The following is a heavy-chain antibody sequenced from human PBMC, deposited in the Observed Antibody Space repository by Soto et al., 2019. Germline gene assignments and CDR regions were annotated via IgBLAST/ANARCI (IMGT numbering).Heavy chain of an antibody. V-gene: IGHV1-3*01. Sequence: ASVKVSCKASGYTFTSYAMHWVRQAPGQRLEWMGWINAGNGNTKYSQKFQGRVTITRDTSASTAYMELSSLRSEDTAVYYCARTKSTLTIVDAFDIWGQGTMVTVSS. D-gene: IGHD4-4*01. J-gene: IGHJ3*02. CDR2: INAGNGNT. CDR1: GYTFTSYA. CDR3: ARTKSTLTIVDAFDI.